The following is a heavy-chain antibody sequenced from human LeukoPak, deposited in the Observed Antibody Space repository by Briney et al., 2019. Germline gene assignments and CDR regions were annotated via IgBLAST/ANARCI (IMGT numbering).Heavy chain of an antibody. D-gene: IGHD6-19*01. CDR3: ARDRSSGWYYFDY. J-gene: IGHJ4*02. CDR2: IYYSGST. Sequence: SETLSLTCTVSGGSISTYYWSWVRQSPGKGLEWIGRIYYSGSTNYNPSLKSRVTKSVDTSKNQFSLKLSSVTAADTAVYYCARDRSSGWYYFDYWGQGTLVTVSS. V-gene: IGHV4-59*13. CDR1: GGSISTYY.